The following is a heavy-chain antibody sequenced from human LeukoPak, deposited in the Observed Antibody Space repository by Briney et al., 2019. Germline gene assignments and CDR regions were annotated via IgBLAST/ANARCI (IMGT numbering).Heavy chain of an antibody. V-gene: IGHV1-69*05. CDR2: TIPIFGTA. J-gene: IGHJ4*02. CDR1: GGTFSSYA. D-gene: IGHD2-21*02. CDR3: ARGRVVVTADYYFDY. Sequence: SVKVSCKASGGTFSSYAISWVRQAPGQGLEWMGGTIPIFGTANYAQKFQGRVTITTDESTSTAYMELSSLRSEDTAVYYCARGRVVVTADYYFDYWGQGTLVTVSS.